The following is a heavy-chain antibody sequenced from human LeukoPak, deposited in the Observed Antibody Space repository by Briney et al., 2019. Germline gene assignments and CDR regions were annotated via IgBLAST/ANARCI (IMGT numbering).Heavy chain of an antibody. CDR3: VRDFPGSSSVDY. V-gene: IGHV3-30*02. J-gene: IGHJ4*02. D-gene: IGHD6-6*01. CDR2: IRYDGSNK. Sequence: GGSLRLSCAASGFTFSSYGMHWVRQAPGKGLEWVAFIRYDGSNKYYADSVKGRFTISRDNTKNSLYLQMNSLRAEDTAVYYCVRDFPGSSSVDYWGQGTLVTVSS. CDR1: GFTFSSYG.